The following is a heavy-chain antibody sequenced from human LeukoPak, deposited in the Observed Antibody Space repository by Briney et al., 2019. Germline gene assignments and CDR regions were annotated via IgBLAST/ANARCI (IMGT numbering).Heavy chain of an antibody. CDR2: INQGGSEK. CDR3: ARLGISSSWSDY. Sequence: GGSLRLSCAVSGFTFSSYWMTWVRQVPGKGLEWVANINQGGSEKYYVDSVKGRFTISRDNAKNSLYLQMNSLRAEDTAVYYCARLGISSSWSDYWGREPWSPSPQ. V-gene: IGHV3-7*01. CDR1: GFTFSSYW. J-gene: IGHJ4*02. D-gene: IGHD6-13*01.